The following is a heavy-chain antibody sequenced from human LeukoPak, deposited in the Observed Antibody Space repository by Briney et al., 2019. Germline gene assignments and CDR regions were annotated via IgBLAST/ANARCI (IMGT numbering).Heavy chain of an antibody. D-gene: IGHD6-13*01. V-gene: IGHV3-64*01. J-gene: IGHJ6*03. CDR2: ISSNGGST. CDR3: ARGTAAAGTPYYYYMDV. CDR1: GFTFSSYA. Sequence: GGSLRLSCAASGFTFSSYAMHWVRQAPGKGLEYVSAISSNGGSTYYANSVKGRFTISRDNSKNTLYLQVGSLRAEDTAVYYCARGTAAAGTPYYYYMDVWGKGTTVTISS.